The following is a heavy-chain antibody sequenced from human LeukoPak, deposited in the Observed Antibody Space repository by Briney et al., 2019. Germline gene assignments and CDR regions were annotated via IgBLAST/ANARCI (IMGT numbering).Heavy chain of an antibody. CDR3: ARWYCSRGTCYYLDY. V-gene: IGHV4-59*01. Sequence: SETLSLTCAVSGGSISSYYWSWIRQSPGRGLEYIGHIYYNGRTDYNPSLKSRVTISVDTSRNQFSLKLNSVTAADTAVYFCARWYCSRGTCYYLDYWGQGTLVTVSS. CDR1: GGSISSYY. J-gene: IGHJ4*02. CDR2: IYYNGRT. D-gene: IGHD2-2*01.